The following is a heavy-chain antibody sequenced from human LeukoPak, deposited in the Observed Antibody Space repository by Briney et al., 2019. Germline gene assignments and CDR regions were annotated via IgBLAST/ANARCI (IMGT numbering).Heavy chain of an antibody. CDR1: GFTFSSYE. D-gene: IGHD5-18*01. CDR3: ARVGYSYGLDY. Sequence: GGSLRLACAVSGFTFSSYEMNSVRQAPGKGLEWVSYISSSGSTIYYADSVKGRFTISRDNAKNSLYLQMNSLIAEDTSVYYCARVGYSYGLDYWGQGTLVTVSS. CDR2: ISSSGSTI. J-gene: IGHJ4*02. V-gene: IGHV3-48*03.